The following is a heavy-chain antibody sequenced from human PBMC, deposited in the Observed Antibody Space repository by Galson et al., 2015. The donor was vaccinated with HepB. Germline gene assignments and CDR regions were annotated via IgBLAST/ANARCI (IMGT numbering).Heavy chain of an antibody. J-gene: IGHJ4*02. CDR1: GFTFTSYN. V-gene: IGHV3-30*01. D-gene: IGHD1-1*01. Sequence: SLRLSCATSGFTFTSYNMHWVRQSPVKGLEWLAIISDDGKTAFYADSVKGRFTISRDNSKNTLSLQMNSLRPDDTAVYYCARDSNWNFDYWGQGTLVTVPS. CDR3: ARDSNWNFDY. CDR2: ISDDGKTA.